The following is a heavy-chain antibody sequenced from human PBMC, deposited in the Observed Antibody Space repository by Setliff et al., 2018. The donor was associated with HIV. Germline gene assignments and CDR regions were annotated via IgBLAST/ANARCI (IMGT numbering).Heavy chain of an antibody. CDR2: IYTSGST. CDR1: GGSISSGSYY. V-gene: IGHV4-61*09. J-gene: IGHJ4*02. CDR3: ASRRGGGFLAWPDPYFDY. D-gene: IGHD3-3*01. Sequence: SETLSLTCTVSGGSISSGSYYWSWIRQPAGKGLEWIGHIYTSGSTNYNPSLESRVIISIDTSKNQFSLKLFSVTAADTAVYYCASRRGGGFLAWPDPYFDYWGQGTLVTVSS.